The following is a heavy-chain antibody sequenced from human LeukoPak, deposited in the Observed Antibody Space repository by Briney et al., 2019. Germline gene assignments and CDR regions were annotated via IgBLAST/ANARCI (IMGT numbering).Heavy chain of an antibody. V-gene: IGHV4-34*01. CDR1: GGSFSGYY. CDR3: ARGGPTLNDY. CDR2: INHSGST. Sequence: SETLSLTCAVYGGSFSGYYWSWIRQPPGKGLEWIGEINHSGSTNYNPSLKSRVTISVDTSKNQFSLKLSSVTAADTAVYYCARGGPTLNDYWGQGTLVTVSS. J-gene: IGHJ4*02.